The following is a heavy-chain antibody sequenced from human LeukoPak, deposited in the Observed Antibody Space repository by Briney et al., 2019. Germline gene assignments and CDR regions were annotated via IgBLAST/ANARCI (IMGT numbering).Heavy chain of an antibody. V-gene: IGHV1-18*01. D-gene: IGHD2-2*01. CDR1: GYTFTSYG. CDR2: ISAYNGNT. CDR3: ARVSPAAIGAFGI. Sequence: ASVKVSCKASGYTFTSYGISWVRQAPGQGLEWMGCISAYNGNTNYAQKLQGRVIMSTDTSTSTGYMELWSLRSADTAVYYCARVSPAAIGAFGIWGQGKKVTVSS. J-gene: IGHJ3*02.